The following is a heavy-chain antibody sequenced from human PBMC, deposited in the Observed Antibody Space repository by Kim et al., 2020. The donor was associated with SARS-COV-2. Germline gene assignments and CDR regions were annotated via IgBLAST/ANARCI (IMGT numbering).Heavy chain of an antibody. Sequence: ASVKVSCKASGYTFTSYAMNWVRQAPGQGLEWMGWINTNTGNPTYAQGFTGRFVFSLDTSVSTAYLQISSLKAEDTAVYYCARGEAYDFWSGYYTYYYYMDVWGKGTTVTVSS. CDR2: INTNTGNP. CDR1: GYTFTSYA. D-gene: IGHD3-3*01. CDR3: ARGEAYDFWSGYYTYYYYMDV. J-gene: IGHJ6*03. V-gene: IGHV7-4-1*02.